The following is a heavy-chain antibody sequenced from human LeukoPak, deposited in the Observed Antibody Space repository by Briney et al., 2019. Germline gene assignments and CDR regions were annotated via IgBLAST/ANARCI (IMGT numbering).Heavy chain of an antibody. V-gene: IGHV1-46*01. CDR1: GYTFTSYY. J-gene: IGHJ4*02. D-gene: IGHD3-9*01. CDR2: INPSGGST. CDR3: ARGPEEERYFDWLFPFDY. Sequence: VASVKVSCKASGYTFTSYYMHWVRQAPGQGLEWMGIINPSGGSTSYAQKFQGRVTMTRDTSTSTVYMELSSLRAEDTAVYYCARGPEEERYFDWLFPFDYWGQGTLVTVSS.